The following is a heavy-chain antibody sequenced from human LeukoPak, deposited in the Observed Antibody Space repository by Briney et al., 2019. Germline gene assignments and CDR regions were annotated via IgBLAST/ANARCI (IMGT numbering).Heavy chain of an antibody. CDR2: MNPNSGNT. Sequence: ASVKVSCKASGYTFTSYDINWVRQATGQGLEWMGWMNPNSGNTGYAQKFQGRVTMTRNTSISTACMELSSLRSGDTAVYYCAGAPMITMVRGARRGWFDPWGQGTLVTVSS. CDR1: GYTFTSYD. CDR3: AGAPMITMVRGARRGWFDP. D-gene: IGHD3-10*01. V-gene: IGHV1-8*01. J-gene: IGHJ5*02.